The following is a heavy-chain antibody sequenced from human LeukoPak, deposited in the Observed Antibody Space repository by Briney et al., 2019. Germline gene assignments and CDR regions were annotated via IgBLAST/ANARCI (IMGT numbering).Heavy chain of an antibody. CDR2: ISSSGTI. V-gene: IGHV3-48*02. Sequence: GGSLRLSCAASGFTFSRFNMNWVRQAPGKGLEWVSYISSSGTINYADSVKGRFTISRDNSKNTLYLKMNSMSDEETGVYYCAKGGVTGAYYLYYIDVWGKGNPVTVSS. CDR1: GFTFSRFN. D-gene: IGHD7-27*01. CDR3: AKGGVTGAYYLYYIDV. J-gene: IGHJ6*03.